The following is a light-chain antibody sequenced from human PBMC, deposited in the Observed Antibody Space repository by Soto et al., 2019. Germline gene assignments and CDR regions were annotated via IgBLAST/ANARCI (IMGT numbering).Light chain of an antibody. CDR3: ETWDSNKWV. CDR1: SGHSSYT. CDR2: LEGSGSY. J-gene: IGLJ3*02. V-gene: IGLV4-60*02. Sequence: QTVVTQSSSASASLGSSVKLTCTLSSGHSSYTIAWHQQLPGKAPRYLMNLEGSGSYNKGSGVPDRFSGSSSGADRYLTISNLQFEDEADYYCETWDSNKWVFGGGTKVTVL.